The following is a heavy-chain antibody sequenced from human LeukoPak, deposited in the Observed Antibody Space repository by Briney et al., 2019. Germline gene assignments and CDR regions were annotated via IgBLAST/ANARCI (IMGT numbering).Heavy chain of an antibody. CDR1: GFTFSSYG. CDR2: IRYDGSNK. CDR3: AKDPREVVAATLDY. J-gene: IGHJ4*02. D-gene: IGHD2-15*01. Sequence: GGSLRLSCAASGFTFSSYGMDWVRQAPGKGLEWVAFIRYDGSNKYYADSVKGRFTISRDNSKNTLYPQMNSLRAEDTAVYYCAKDPREVVAATLDYWGQGTLVTVSS. V-gene: IGHV3-30*02.